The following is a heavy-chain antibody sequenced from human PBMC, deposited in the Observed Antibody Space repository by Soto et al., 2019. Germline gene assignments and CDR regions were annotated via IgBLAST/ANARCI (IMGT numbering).Heavy chain of an antibody. CDR1: GSSFTDYW. CDR3: ARHGGGRIALTSFNGMDV. J-gene: IGHJ6*02. D-gene: IGHD6-13*01. Sequence: EVQLVQSGAEVKKPGESLTISCKGSGSSFTDYWITWVRQMPGKGLEWMGRIDPSDSYTHYSPSFQVHVPIPVDKSINTAYLRWSSLKASDSAKYYCARHGGGRIALTSFNGMDVWGQGTAVTVSS. V-gene: IGHV5-10-1*01. CDR2: IDPSDSYT.